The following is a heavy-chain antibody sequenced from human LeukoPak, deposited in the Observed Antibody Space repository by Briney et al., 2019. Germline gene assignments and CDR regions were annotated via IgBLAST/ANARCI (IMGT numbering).Heavy chain of an antibody. D-gene: IGHD6-19*01. V-gene: IGHV3-30*18. CDR2: ISYDGSNK. J-gene: IGHJ4*02. CDR3: AKVGLIAVGIDY. Sequence: GGSLRLSCAASGFTFSSYGMHWVRQAPGKGLEWVAVISYDGSNKYYADSVKGRFTISRDNSKNTLYLQMNSLRAEDTAVYYCAKVGLIAVGIDYWGQGALVTVSS. CDR1: GFTFSSYG.